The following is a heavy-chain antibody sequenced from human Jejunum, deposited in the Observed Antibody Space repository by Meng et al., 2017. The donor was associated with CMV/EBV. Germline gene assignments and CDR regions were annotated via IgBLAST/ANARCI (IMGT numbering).Heavy chain of an antibody. J-gene: IGHJ4*02. CDR3: ARGNYGFDY. CDR2: ITGPGSTI. V-gene: IGHV3-11*01. CDR1: GFKFGDYY. Sequence: RLSCEASGFKFGDYYMTWIRQAPGKGLEWISYITGPGSTIYYAGSVKGRFTISRDNAKNSLYLQMNSLRAEDTAVYYCARGNYGFDYWGQGTLVTVSS. D-gene: IGHD4-17*01.